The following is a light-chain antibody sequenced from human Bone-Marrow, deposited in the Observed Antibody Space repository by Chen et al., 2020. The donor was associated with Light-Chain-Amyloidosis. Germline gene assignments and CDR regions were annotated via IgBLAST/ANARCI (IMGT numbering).Light chain of an antibody. V-gene: IGKV1-33*01. CDR2: DAS. CDR3: HHYDDVPQFT. CDR1: HSIKTG. Sequence: DNQLTQSPSNLSASIAGRVTITCQAMHSIKTGFNWDQQQPGTAPKLLMFDASRLETGFPSRFSGSGTGTEFPLTISNLYLEDAATSYCHHYDDVPQFTFGPGTKV. J-gene: IGKJ3*01.